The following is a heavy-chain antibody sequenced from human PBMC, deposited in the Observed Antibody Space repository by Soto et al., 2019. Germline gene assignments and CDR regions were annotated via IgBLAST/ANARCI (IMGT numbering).Heavy chain of an antibody. J-gene: IGHJ5*02. CDR3: ARAPPTGSWNAWGWFDP. CDR1: GDSVSSNSTA. D-gene: IGHD1-1*01. V-gene: IGHV6-1*01. CDR2: TYYRSKWYN. Sequence: SPTLSLTCAISGDSVSSNSTAWNWIRQSPSRGLEWLGRTYYRSKWYNDYAVSVQSRITINPDTSKNQFSMQLNSVTTDDTAVYYCARAPPTGSWNAWGWFDPWGQGTLVTVSS.